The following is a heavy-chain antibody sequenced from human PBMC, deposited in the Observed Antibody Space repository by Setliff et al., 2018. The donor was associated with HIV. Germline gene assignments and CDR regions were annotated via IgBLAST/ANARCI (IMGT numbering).Heavy chain of an antibody. J-gene: IGHJ6*02. CDR1: GAPLSSYY. Sequence: PSETLSLTCTVSGAPLSSYYLNWIRQPPGKGLEWIGYIFYSGSTNYNPSLKSRVTISVDTSKNQFYLKLTSVTAADTAVYYCARDKRASFDGLDVWGQGTTVTVSS. CDR2: IFYSGST. CDR3: ARDKRASFDGLDV. D-gene: IGHD1-1*01. V-gene: IGHV4-59*01.